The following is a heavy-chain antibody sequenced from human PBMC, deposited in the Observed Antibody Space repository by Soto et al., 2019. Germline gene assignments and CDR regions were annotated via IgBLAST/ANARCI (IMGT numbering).Heavy chain of an antibody. CDR2: IIPIFGTA. CDR3: AREVVLVLAATHIHYYYGIDV. Sequence: SVKVSCKASGGTFSSYAISWVRQAPGQGLEWMGGIIPIFGTANYAQKFQGRVTITADESTSTAYMELSSLRSEDTAVYYCAREVVLVLAATHIHYYYGIDVRGQGTTVTGSS. CDR1: GGTFSSYA. V-gene: IGHV1-69*13. D-gene: IGHD2-2*01. J-gene: IGHJ6*02.